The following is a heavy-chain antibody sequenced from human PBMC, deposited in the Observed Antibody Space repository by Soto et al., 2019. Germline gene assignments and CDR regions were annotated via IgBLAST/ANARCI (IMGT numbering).Heavy chain of an antibody. Sequence: EVQLVESGGGLVQPGGSLRLSCAASGFTFSSYAMHWVRQAPGKGLEYVLGISSNGGSTYYANSVKGRFTISRDNSKNTLYLQMGSLRAEDMAVYYCATGGSVSNGMDVWGQGTTVTVSS. CDR3: ATGGSVSNGMDV. J-gene: IGHJ6*02. CDR1: GFTFSSYA. D-gene: IGHD2-8*01. V-gene: IGHV3-64*01. CDR2: ISSNGGST.